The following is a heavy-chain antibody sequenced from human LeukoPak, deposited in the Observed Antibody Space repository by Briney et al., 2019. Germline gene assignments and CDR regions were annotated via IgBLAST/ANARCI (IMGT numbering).Heavy chain of an antibody. V-gene: IGHV4-59*01. D-gene: IGHD3-22*01. Sequence: SETLSLTCTVSGGSISSYYWSWIRQPPGKGLECIGYIYYSGSTNYNPSLKSRVTISVDTSKNQFSLKLSSVTAADTAVYYCAREQAYYYDSSYYYYYGMDVWGQGTTVTVSS. J-gene: IGHJ6*02. CDR2: IYYSGST. CDR3: AREQAYYYDSSYYYYYGMDV. CDR1: GGSISSYY.